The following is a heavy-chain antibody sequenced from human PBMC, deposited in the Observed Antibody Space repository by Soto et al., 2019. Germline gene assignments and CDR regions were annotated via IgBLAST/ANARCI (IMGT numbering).Heavy chain of an antibody. CDR3: ARQIYDSDTGPNFQYYFDS. J-gene: IGHJ4*02. CDR2: IDPSDSQT. Sequence: GESLKISCKGSGYSFAGYWITWVRQKPGKGLEWMGRIDPSDSQTYYSPSFRGHVTISVTKSITTVFLQWSSLRASDTAMYYCARQIYDSDTGPNFQYYFDSWGQGTRVTVSS. V-gene: IGHV5-10-1*01. D-gene: IGHD3-22*01. CDR1: GYSFAGYW.